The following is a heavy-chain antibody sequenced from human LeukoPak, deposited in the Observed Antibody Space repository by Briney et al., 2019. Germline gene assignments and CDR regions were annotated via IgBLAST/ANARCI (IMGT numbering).Heavy chain of an antibody. V-gene: IGHV3-15*01. D-gene: IGHD1-20*01. CDR2: IQTKSDGGTT. Sequence: GGSLRLSCAASGFTFSKSWMSWVRQAPVRGLEWVGRIQTKSDGGTTDYGAPVKGRFTTSRDDSKNTLYLQMDSLKSEDTAVYFCTTDGDANWNWGQGTLVTVSS. CDR1: GFTFSKSW. J-gene: IGHJ4*02. CDR3: TTDGDANWN.